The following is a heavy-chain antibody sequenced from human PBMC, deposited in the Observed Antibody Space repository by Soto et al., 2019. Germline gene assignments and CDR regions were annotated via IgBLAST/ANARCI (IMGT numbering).Heavy chain of an antibody. J-gene: IGHJ6*02. V-gene: IGHV1-69*12. D-gene: IGHD4-17*01. CDR3: ASCDYDGGYYYYGMDV. CDR2: IIPIFGTA. Sequence: QVQLVQSGAEVKKPGSSVKVSCKASGGTFSSYAISWVRQAPGQGLEWMGGIIPIFGTANYAQKFQGRVTITADESTSTAYMEQSSLRSEDTAVYYCASCDYDGGYYYYGMDVWGQGTTVTVSS. CDR1: GGTFSSYA.